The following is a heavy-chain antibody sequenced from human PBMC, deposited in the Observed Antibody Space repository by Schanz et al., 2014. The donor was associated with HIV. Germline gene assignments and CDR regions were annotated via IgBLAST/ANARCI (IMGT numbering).Heavy chain of an antibody. CDR2: IKSKTESGAT. CDR3: TTDRRRADQQFAY. J-gene: IGHJ4*02. Sequence: EVQLVESGGGLVQRGGSLRLSCVASGFTFSHYWMSWVRQAPGRGLEWVGRIKSKTESGATDYAAPVKGRFTISGDYSTNTLYLQMNSLKTADTAVYSCTTDRRRADQQFAYWGQGTLVAVSS. V-gene: IGHV3-15*01. CDR1: GFTFSHYW. D-gene: IGHD2-2*01.